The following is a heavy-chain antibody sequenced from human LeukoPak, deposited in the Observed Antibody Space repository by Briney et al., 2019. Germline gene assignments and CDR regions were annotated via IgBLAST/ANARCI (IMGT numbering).Heavy chain of an antibody. CDR2: INHSGST. D-gene: IGHD4-17*01. Sequence: SETLSLTCTVSGGSISSGDYYWSWIRQPPGKGLEWIGEINHSGSTNYNPSLKSRVTISVDTSKNQFSLKLSSVTAADTAVYYCARGSRSPGYWGQGTLVTVSS. J-gene: IGHJ4*02. CDR1: GGSISSGDYY. CDR3: ARGSRSPGY. V-gene: IGHV4-39*07.